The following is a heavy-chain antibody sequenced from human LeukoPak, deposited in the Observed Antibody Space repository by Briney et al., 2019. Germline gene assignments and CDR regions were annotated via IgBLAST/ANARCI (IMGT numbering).Heavy chain of an antibody. Sequence: ASVKVSCKASGYTFTSYDINWVRQATGQGLEWMGWMNPNSGNTGYAQKFQGRVTMTRNTSISTAYMELSRLRSEDTAVYYCARARRQYYYDSSGPKYEYYFDYWGQGTLVTVSS. CDR1: GYTFTSYD. J-gene: IGHJ4*02. CDR3: ARARRQYYYDSSGPKYEYYFDY. D-gene: IGHD3-22*01. CDR2: MNPNSGNT. V-gene: IGHV1-8*01.